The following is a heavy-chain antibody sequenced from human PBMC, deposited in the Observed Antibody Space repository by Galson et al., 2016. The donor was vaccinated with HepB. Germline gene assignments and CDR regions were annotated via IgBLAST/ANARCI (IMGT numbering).Heavy chain of an antibody. D-gene: IGHD6-19*01. Sequence: SETLSLTCTVSGGPISGYHWSWIRPPAGKGLERIGLIYNSGRTNYNPSLKSRVTISVDTSKKQLSLNLRSVAAADTAVSYCAGQWLVPFDLWGRGTLVTVSS. CDR2: IYNSGRT. J-gene: IGHJ2*01. CDR3: AGQWLVPFDL. CDR1: GGPISGYH. V-gene: IGHV4-4*07.